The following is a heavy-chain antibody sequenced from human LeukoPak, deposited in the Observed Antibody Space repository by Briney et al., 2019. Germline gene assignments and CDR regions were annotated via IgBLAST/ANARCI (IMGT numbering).Heavy chain of an antibody. Sequence: ASVKVSCKTSGYTFTDCYLHWLRQAPGQGLEWMGWMHPNSGGTNYAQNFQGRVTMTRDTSTSTAYMELSRLRSDDTAVYYCARDSGYCSGGSCWYFDYWGQGTLVTVSS. CDR3: ARDSGYCSGGSCWYFDY. CDR1: GYTFTDCY. D-gene: IGHD2-15*01. V-gene: IGHV1-2*02. CDR2: MHPNSGGT. J-gene: IGHJ4*02.